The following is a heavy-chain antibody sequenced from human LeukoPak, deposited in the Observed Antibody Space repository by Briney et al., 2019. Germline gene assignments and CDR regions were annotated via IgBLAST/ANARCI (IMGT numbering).Heavy chain of an antibody. CDR2: ISGSGGST. D-gene: IGHD6-13*01. V-gene: IGHV3-23*01. CDR3: AKLGTGYSSSKVNY. J-gene: IGHJ4*02. CDR1: GFTFSSYA. Sequence: GGSLRLSCAASGFTFSSYAMSWVRQAPGKGLEWVSAISGSGGSTYYADSVKGRFTISRDNSKNMLYLQMNSLRAEDTAVYYCAKLGTGYSSSKVNYWGQGTLVTVSS.